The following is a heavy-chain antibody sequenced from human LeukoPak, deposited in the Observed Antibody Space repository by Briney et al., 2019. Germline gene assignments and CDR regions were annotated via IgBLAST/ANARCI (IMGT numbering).Heavy chain of an antibody. V-gene: IGHV1-69*06. CDR3: ARVSLSGGYSDSSGYYLDY. D-gene: IGHD3-22*01. J-gene: IGHJ4*02. CDR1: GGTFSSYA. Sequence: SVKVSCKASGGTFSSYAISWVRQAPGQGLEWMGEIIPIFGTANYAQKFQGRVTITADKSTSTAYTEQSSLRSEDTAVYYCARVSLSGGYSDSSGYYLDYWGQGTLVTVSS. CDR2: IIPIFGTA.